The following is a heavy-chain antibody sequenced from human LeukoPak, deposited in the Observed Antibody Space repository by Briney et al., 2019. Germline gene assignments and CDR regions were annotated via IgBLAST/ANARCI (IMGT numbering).Heavy chain of an antibody. CDR3: GGTNYDFWSGYYLPRFDY. Sequence: GGSLRLSCAASGFTFSSYAMSWVRQAPGKGREWVSAISGSGGSTYYADSVKGRFTISRDNSKNTLYLQMNSLRAEDTAVYYCGGTNYDFWSGYYLPRFDYGGQGTLVTVSS. J-gene: IGHJ4*02. V-gene: IGHV3-23*01. D-gene: IGHD3-3*01. CDR1: GFTFSSYA. CDR2: ISGSGGST.